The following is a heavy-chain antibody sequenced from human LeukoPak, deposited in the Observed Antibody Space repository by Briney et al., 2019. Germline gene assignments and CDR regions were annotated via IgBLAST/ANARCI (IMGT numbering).Heavy chain of an antibody. CDR2: ISGSGGST. V-gene: IGHV3-23*01. CDR3: AKDIVVVPAPVGYFDL. Sequence: GGSLRLSCAASGFTFSNYGMHWVRQAPGKGLEWVSGISGSGGSTYYADSVKGRFTISRDNSKNTEYLQMNSLRAEDTAVYYCAKDIVVVPAPVGYFDLWGRGTLVTVSS. CDR1: GFTFSNYG. D-gene: IGHD2-2*01. J-gene: IGHJ2*01.